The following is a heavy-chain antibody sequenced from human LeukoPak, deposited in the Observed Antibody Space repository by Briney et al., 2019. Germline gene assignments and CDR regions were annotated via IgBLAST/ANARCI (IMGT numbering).Heavy chain of an antibody. Sequence: PLRLSCAASGFTFDDYGMHWVRQAPGKGLEWVSGISWNSGTIGYADSVRGRFTISRDNAKNSLYLQMNSLRAEDTALYYCTRGYYFDSSGYYYDYWGQGTLVTVSS. D-gene: IGHD3-22*01. J-gene: IGHJ4*02. CDR2: ISWNSGTI. V-gene: IGHV3-9*01. CDR1: GFTFDDYG. CDR3: TRGYYFDSSGYYYDY.